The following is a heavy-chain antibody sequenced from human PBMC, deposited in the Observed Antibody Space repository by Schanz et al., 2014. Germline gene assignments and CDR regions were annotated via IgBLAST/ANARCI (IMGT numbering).Heavy chain of an antibody. Sequence: EVQVVESGGGLVRPGGSLRLSCSGFTVSAYSANWVRQAPGKGLEWVSLIDRDGGHTYYADSVKGRFTISRDNSKNSLYLQMNSLRTEDTALYYCAKDSRGSSFDMDVWGQGTTVTVSS. CDR1: GFTVSAYS. CDR3: AKDSRGSSFDMDV. CDR2: IDRDGGHT. D-gene: IGHD1-26*01. J-gene: IGHJ6*02. V-gene: IGHV3-43*01.